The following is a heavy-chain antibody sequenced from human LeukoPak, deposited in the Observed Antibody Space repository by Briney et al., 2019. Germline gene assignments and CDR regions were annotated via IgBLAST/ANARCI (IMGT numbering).Heavy chain of an antibody. V-gene: IGHV4-30-2*01. D-gene: IGHD2-2*01. CDR3: ARKGYCSSTSCLDV. CDR1: GGSISSGGYY. Sequence: SETLSLTCTVSGGSISSGGYYWSWIRQPSGKGLEWIGYIYHSGSTYYNPSLKSRVTISVDRSKNQFSLKLSSVTAADTAVYYCARKGYCSSTSCLDVWGKGTTVTVSS. J-gene: IGHJ6*04. CDR2: IYHSGST.